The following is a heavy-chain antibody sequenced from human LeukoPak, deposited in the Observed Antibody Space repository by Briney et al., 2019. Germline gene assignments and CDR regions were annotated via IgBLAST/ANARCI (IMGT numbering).Heavy chain of an antibody. D-gene: IGHD4-23*01. V-gene: IGHV3-23*01. CDR2: ILAGSST. CDR1: GFTFSSYA. CDR3: AKGSTVGAQPDY. J-gene: IGHJ4*02. Sequence: PGGSLRLSCAASGFTFSSYAMIWVRQAPGTGLEWVSIILAGSSTYYTDSVKGRFTISRDNSKNTLYLQMDSLRAEDTAVYYCAKGSTVGAQPDYWGQGTLVTVSS.